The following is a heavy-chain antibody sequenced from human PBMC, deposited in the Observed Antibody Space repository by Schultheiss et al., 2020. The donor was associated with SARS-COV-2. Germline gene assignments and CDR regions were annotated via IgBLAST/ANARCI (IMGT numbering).Heavy chain of an antibody. CDR3: ARDCGSWYYYYYGMDV. Sequence: GGSLRLSCAASGFTFSSYAMSWVRQAPGKGLEWVAVISYDGSNKYYADSVKGRFTISRDNSKNTLYLQMNSLRAEDTAVYYCARDCGSWYYYYYGMDVWGQGTTVTVSS. J-gene: IGHJ6*02. D-gene: IGHD6-13*01. V-gene: IGHV3-30*07. CDR2: ISYDGSNK. CDR1: GFTFSSYA.